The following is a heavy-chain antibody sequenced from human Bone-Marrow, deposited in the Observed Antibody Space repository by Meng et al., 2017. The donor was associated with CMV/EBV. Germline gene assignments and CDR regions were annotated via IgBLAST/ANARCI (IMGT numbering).Heavy chain of an antibody. V-gene: IGHV4-61*01. J-gene: IGHJ3*02. CDR2: IYYSGST. Sequence: SETLSLTCTVSDGSVSSGSYYWSWIRQPPGKGLEWIGYIYYSGSTNYNPALKSRVTISVDTSKNQFSLKLSSVTAADTAVYYCASDLGVTYDSSGRIQPGSAFDIWGQGTMVTVPS. D-gene: IGHD3-22*01. CDR1: DGSVSSGSYY. CDR3: ASDLGVTYDSSGRIQPGSAFDI.